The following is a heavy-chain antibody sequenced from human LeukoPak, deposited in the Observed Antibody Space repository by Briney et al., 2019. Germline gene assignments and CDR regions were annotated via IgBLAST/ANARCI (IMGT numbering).Heavy chain of an antibody. Sequence: GGSLRLSCAASGFTFSRYWMHWVRQAPGKGLVWVSLINSDGSSTNYADSVKGRFTISRDNAKNTVYLQMNSLRAEDTAVYYCARTSSGGFDPWGQGTLATVSS. J-gene: IGHJ5*02. V-gene: IGHV3-74*01. CDR2: INSDGSST. D-gene: IGHD3-10*01. CDR3: ARTSSGGFDP. CDR1: GFTFSRYW.